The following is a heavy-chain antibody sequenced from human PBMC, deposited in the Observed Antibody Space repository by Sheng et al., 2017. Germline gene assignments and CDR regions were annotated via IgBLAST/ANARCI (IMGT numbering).Heavy chain of an antibody. J-gene: IGHJ6*03. V-gene: IGHV3-20*04. CDR2: INWNGGST. CDR1: GFTFDDYG. D-gene: IGHD3-10*01. Sequence: EVQLVESGGGVVRPGGSLRLSCAASGFTFDDYGMSWVRQAPGKGLEWVSGINWNGGSTGYADSVKGRFTISRDNAKNSLYLQMNSLRAEDTALYYCARETWNPQRITMVRGVPYYYYYMDVWGKGTTVTVSS. CDR3: ARETWNPQRITMVRGVPYYYYYMDV.